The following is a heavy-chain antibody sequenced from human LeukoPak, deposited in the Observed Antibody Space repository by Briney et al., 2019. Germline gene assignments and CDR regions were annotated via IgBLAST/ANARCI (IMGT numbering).Heavy chain of an antibody. V-gene: IGHV1-69*04. CDR2: IIPILGIA. CDR3: ARDHAGYSFDP. Sequence: ASVKFSCKASGGTFSSYAISWVRQAPGQGLEWMGRIIPILGIANYAQKFQGRVTITADKSTGTAYMELSSLRSEDTAVYYCARDHAGYSFDPWGQGTLVTVSS. D-gene: IGHD4-4*01. J-gene: IGHJ5*02. CDR1: GGTFSSYA.